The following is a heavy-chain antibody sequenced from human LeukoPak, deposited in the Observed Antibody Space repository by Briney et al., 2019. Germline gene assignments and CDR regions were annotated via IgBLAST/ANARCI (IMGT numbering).Heavy chain of an antibody. CDR3: ARGDSRSSNNWFDP. CDR1: GFTFSSYW. J-gene: IGHJ5*02. CDR2: INSDGSST. Sequence: GGSLRLSCAASGFTFSSYWMHWVRQAPGKGLVWVSRINSDGSSTSYADSVKGRFTISRDNAKNTLYLQMNSLRAEDTAVYYCARGDSRSSNNWFDPWGQGTLVTVSS. V-gene: IGHV3-74*01. D-gene: IGHD6-6*01.